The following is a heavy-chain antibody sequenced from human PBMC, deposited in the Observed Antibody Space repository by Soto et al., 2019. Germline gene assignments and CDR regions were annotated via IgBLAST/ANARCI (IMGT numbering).Heavy chain of an antibody. J-gene: IGHJ4*01. CDR1: GGSFSGYY. CDR2: INHSGST. D-gene: IGHD2-8*02. V-gene: IGHV4-34*01. Sequence: SETLSLTCAVYGGSFSGYYWTWIRQPPGTGLEWIGEINHSGSTNYNPSLKSRVTISVDTSKNQFSLKLTSVTAADTAVYYCARDKITGLFDYWGHGTLVTVSS. CDR3: ARDKITGLFDY.